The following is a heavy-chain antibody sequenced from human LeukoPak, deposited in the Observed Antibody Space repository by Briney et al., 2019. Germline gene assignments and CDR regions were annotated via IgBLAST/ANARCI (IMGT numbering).Heavy chain of an antibody. CDR2: INHSGST. J-gene: IGHJ4*02. CDR3: ARVPIRSYDPFDY. Sequence: PSETLSLTCAVYGGSFSGYYWSWIRDPPAKGLEWLVEINHSGSTNSNPSLKSRVTISVDTSKNQFSLKLSSVTAADTAVYYCARVPIRSYDPFDYWGQGTLVTVSS. V-gene: IGHV4-34*01. D-gene: IGHD1-26*01. CDR1: GGSFSGYY.